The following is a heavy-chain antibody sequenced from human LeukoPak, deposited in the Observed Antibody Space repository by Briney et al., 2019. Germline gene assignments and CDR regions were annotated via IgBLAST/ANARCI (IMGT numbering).Heavy chain of an antibody. CDR3: ARQLPNKQWLAPTDY. CDR2: IYPGDSDT. V-gene: IGHV5-51*01. Sequence: GESLKISCKGSGYSFTNYWIGWVRQMPGKGLEWMGIIYPGDSDTRYSPSFQGQVTISADKSISTAYLQWSSLKASDTAMYYCARQLPNKQWLAPTDYWGQGTLVTVSS. D-gene: IGHD6-19*01. J-gene: IGHJ4*02. CDR1: GYSFTNYW.